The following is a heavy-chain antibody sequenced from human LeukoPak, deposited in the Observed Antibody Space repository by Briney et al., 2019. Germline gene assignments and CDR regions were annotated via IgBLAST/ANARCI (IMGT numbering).Heavy chain of an antibody. CDR1: GASISPYY. CDR3: ARDLSGSLYFDY. V-gene: IGHV4-4*07. J-gene: IGHJ4*02. Sequence: SGTLSLTCTVSGASISPYYWNWIRQPAGKGLEWTGRLYPSGSSDYNPSLKSRVSISVGTSNNQFSLRVTSVTAADTAIYYCARDLSGSLYFDYWGQGILVTVSA. CDR2: LYPSGSS. D-gene: IGHD3-10*01.